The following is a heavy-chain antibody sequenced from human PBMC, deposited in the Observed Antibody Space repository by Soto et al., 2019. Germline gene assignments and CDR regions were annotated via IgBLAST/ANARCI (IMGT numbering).Heavy chain of an antibody. J-gene: IGHJ4*02. CDR2: INPNSCGT. CDR1: GYTFTGYY. CDR3: ARGGANWCKGDCFDY. Sequence: ASVKDSCKASGYTFTGYYMHWVRQAPGQGLEWMGWINPNSCGTNYAQKFQGWVTMTRDTSISTAYMELSRLRSDDTAVYFCARGGANWCKGDCFDYWGQGTLVTVSS. D-gene: IGHD7-27*01. V-gene: IGHV1-2*04.